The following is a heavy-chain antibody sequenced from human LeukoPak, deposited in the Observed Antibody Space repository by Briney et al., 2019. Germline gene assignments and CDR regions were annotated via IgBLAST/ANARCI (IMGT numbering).Heavy chain of an antibody. Sequence: PSETLSLTCTVSGGSISSYYWSWIRQPPGKGLEWIGYIYYSGSTNYNPSLKSRVTISVDTSKNQFSLKLSSVTAADTAVYYCARGKSQVRSAYYDFWSGSPLMDYFDYWGQGTLVTVSS. V-gene: IGHV4-59*01. CDR3: ARGKSQVRSAYYDFWSGSPLMDYFDY. D-gene: IGHD3-3*01. CDR1: GGSISSYY. CDR2: IYYSGST. J-gene: IGHJ4*02.